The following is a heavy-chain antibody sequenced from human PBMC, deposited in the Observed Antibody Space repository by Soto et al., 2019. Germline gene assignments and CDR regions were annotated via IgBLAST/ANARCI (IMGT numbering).Heavy chain of an antibody. D-gene: IGHD3-10*01. CDR1: GGSISSYY. V-gene: IGHV4-59*01. J-gene: IGHJ5*02. CDR2: IYYSGST. Sequence: QVQLQESGPGLVKPSETLSLTCTVSGGSISSYYWSWIRQPPGKGLEWIGYIYYSGSTNYNASLKSRVTISVDTSKNQFSLKLSSVTAADTAVYYCARGSVLLWFGFDPWGPGNPGHRLL. CDR3: ARGSVLLWFGFDP.